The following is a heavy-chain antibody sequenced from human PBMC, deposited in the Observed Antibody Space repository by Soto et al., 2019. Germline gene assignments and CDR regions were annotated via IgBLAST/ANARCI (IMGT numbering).Heavy chain of an antibody. D-gene: IGHD3-10*01. V-gene: IGHV1-2*02. Sequence: AAVKVSCKASGYTFTGYYMHWVLQAPGQGLEWMGWINPNSGGTNYAQKFQGRVTMTRDTSISTAYMELSRLRSDDTAVYYCARGQPGPSFYGRGVWDQGTTVAV. J-gene: IGHJ6*02. CDR3: ARGQPGPSFYGRGV. CDR1: GYTFTGYY. CDR2: INPNSGGT.